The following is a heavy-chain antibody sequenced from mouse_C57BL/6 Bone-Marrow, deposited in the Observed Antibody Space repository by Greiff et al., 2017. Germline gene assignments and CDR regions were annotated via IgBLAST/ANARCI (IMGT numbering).Heavy chain of an antibody. CDR3: AREDYYGSSYGFFAY. D-gene: IGHD1-1*01. Sequence: EVQLQQSGPVLVKPGPSVKISCKASGFTFTDYYMHWVKQSHGKSLEWIGLVYPYNGGTSYNQKFKGKATLTVDTSSSTAYMELNSLTSEDSAVYYCAREDYYGSSYGFFAYWGQGTLVTVSA. J-gene: IGHJ3*01. CDR1: GFTFTDYY. CDR2: VYPYNGGT. V-gene: IGHV1-36*01.